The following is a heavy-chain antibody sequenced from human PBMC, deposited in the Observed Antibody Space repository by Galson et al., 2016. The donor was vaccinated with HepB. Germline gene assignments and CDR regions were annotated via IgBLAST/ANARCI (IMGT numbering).Heavy chain of an antibody. Sequence: SETLSLTCTVSGDSLSSNGAYWGWIRQPPGKGLEWIASISHSGTSYSNPSLKSRLSLSIDTSKNQFSLTLNSVTAADTAQYYCARVLPTVDDPASPDNWFDTWGQGTLVTVSS. J-gene: IGHJ5*02. CDR1: GDSLSSNGAY. CDR2: ISHSGTS. D-gene: IGHD4-17*01. CDR3: ARVLPTVDDPASPDNWFDT. V-gene: IGHV4-39*07.